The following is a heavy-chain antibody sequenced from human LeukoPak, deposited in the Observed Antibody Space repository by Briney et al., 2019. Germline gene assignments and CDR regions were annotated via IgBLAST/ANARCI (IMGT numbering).Heavy chain of an antibody. CDR2: ISVSGGST. CDR3: AKELNYYGSGSRFRYAFDI. J-gene: IGHJ3*02. V-gene: IGHV3-23*01. CDR1: GFTFSSYA. Sequence: GGSLRLSCAASGFTFSSYAMSWVRQAPGKGLEWVSAISVSGGSTYSADSVKGRFTISRDNSKNTLYLQMNSLRAEDTAVYYCAKELNYYGSGSRFRYAFDIWGQGTMVTVSS. D-gene: IGHD3-10*01.